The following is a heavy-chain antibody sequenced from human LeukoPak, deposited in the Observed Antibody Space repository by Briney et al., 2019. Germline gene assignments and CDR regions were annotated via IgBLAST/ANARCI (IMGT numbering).Heavy chain of an antibody. CDR2: IYYSGST. Sequence: SQTLSLTCTVSGGSISSYSWSWIRQPPGKGLEWIGYIYYSGSTNYNPSLKSRVTISIDTSKNQFSLKLSSVTAADTAVYYCATHPPKLCTGGSCSDYWGQGTLVTVSS. D-gene: IGHD2-15*01. CDR3: ATHPPKLCTGGSCSDY. V-gene: IGHV4-59*01. J-gene: IGHJ4*02. CDR1: GGSISSYS.